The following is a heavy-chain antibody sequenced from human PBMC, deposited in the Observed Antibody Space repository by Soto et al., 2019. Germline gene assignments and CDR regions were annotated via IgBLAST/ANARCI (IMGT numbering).Heavy chain of an antibody. CDR3: ARVRYDRSGFDH. V-gene: IGHV4-4*02. Sequence: QVQLQESGPGLVRPSGALSVTCAVSGDSISRRHWWSWVRQSPGKGLKWIGEISHSGITNYNPSLKSRVTSSGDKSKNQLALKLTSVTAADTAVYYCARVRYDRSGFDHWGQGTLVSVSS. D-gene: IGHD3-22*01. CDR1: GDSISRRHW. CDR2: ISHSGIT. J-gene: IGHJ4*02.